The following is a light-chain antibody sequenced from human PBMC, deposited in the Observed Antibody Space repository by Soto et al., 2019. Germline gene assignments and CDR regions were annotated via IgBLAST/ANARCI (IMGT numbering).Light chain of an antibody. Sequence: QSVLTQPASVSGSPGQSITISCPGTSGEVGSYDLVSWYQHHPAKAPKLIIYEDSKRPSAIFSRFSGSKSGNTASLRISGLQAEDEADYFCCSYAGSIAYVFGSATKVTVL. CDR3: CSYAGSIAYV. CDR2: EDS. CDR1: SGEVGSYDL. V-gene: IGLV2-23*01. J-gene: IGLJ1*01.